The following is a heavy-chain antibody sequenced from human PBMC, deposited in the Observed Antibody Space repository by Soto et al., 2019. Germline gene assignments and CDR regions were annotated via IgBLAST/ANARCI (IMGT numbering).Heavy chain of an antibody. Sequence: SETLSLTCTVSGGSISSYYWSWIRQPPGKGLEWIGYIYYSGSTNYNPSLKSRVTISVDTSKNQFSLKLSSVTAADTAVYYCARYKKLVDAIDFWGQGIMVTVSS. CDR3: ARYKKLVDAIDF. V-gene: IGHV4-59*08. J-gene: IGHJ3*01. CDR1: GGSISSYY. D-gene: IGHD6-13*01. CDR2: IYYSGST.